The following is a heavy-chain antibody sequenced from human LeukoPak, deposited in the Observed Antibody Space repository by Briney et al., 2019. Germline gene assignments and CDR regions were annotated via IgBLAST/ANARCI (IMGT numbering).Heavy chain of an antibody. V-gene: IGHV3-23*01. J-gene: IGHJ4*02. Sequence: PGGSLRLSCAASGFTFSSYAMSWVRQAPGKGLEWVSAISGSGGSTYYADSVKGRFTISRDNSKNTLYLQMNSLRAEDTAAYYCAKELPGYFDWLYPFDYWGQGTLVTVSS. D-gene: IGHD3-9*01. CDR2: ISGSGGST. CDR3: AKELPGYFDWLYPFDY. CDR1: GFTFSSYA.